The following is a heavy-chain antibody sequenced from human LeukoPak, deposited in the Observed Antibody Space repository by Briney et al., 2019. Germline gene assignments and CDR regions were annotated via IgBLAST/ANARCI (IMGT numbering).Heavy chain of an antibody. J-gene: IGHJ4*02. Sequence: GGSLRLSCAASGFTFNSYAFNWVRQAPGKGLEWVSYISSSSNVIYYTDSVKGRFTISRDNSKNTLYLQMNSLRAEDTAVYYCAGGYPYYFDYWGQGALVTVSS. CDR1: GFTFNSYA. CDR3: AGGYPYYFDY. D-gene: IGHD3-22*01. CDR2: ISSSSNVI. V-gene: IGHV3-48*01.